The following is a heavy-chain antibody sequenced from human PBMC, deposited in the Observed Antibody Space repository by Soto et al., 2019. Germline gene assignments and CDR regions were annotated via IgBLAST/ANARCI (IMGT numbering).Heavy chain of an antibody. CDR1: GFTFSSYG. Sequence: QVQLVESGGGVVQPGRSLRLSCAASGFTFSSYGMHWVRQAPGKGLEWGAVISYDGSNKYYADSVKGGFTISRDNSKNTLYLEMNSLRAEDTAVYYCAKDLDTIFGVVSGMDVWGQGTTVTVS. V-gene: IGHV3-30*18. CDR2: ISYDGSNK. D-gene: IGHD3-3*01. J-gene: IGHJ6*02. CDR3: AKDLDTIFGVVSGMDV.